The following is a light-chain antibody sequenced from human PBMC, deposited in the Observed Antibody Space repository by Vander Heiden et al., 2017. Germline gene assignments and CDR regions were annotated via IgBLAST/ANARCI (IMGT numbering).Light chain of an antibody. CDR2: LGS. CDR1: QSLLHSNGYNY. Sequence: DIVMTQSPLSLPVTPGEPASISCRSSQSLLHSNGYNYLDWYLQKPGQSPQLLIYLGSNRASGVPERFSGSGSGTDFTLKISRVEAEDVGVYYCMQDLQTPLTFGGGTKVEIK. CDR3: MQDLQTPLT. J-gene: IGKJ4*01. V-gene: IGKV2-28*01.